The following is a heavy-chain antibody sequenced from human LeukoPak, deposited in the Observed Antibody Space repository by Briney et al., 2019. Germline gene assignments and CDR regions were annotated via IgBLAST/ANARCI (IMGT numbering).Heavy chain of an antibody. CDR2: ISWNSGNI. CDR1: GFTFDAYA. D-gene: IGHD3-10*01. V-gene: IGHV3-9*01. CDR3: ARGNYYGSVEIDY. Sequence: PGGSLRLSCAASGFTFDAYAMHWVRQAPGKGLQWVSGISWNSGNIAYADSVKGRFTISRDNAKNSLYLQMNSLRAEDTAVYYCARGNYYGSVEIDYWGQGTLVTVSS. J-gene: IGHJ4*02.